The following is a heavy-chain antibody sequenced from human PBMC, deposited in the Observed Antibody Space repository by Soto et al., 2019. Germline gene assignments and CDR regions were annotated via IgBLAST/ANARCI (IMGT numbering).Heavy chain of an antibody. V-gene: IGHV4-39*02. CDR2: FFYNKNT. CDR1: GASISSTSSY. J-gene: IGHJ4*02. Sequence: SETLSLTCTVSGASISSTSSYWGWVRQPPGKGLEWIGSFFYNKNTYYNPSLKSRVTISVDTSKMQFSLNLTSVTAADTAVYYCARDKITGLFDYWGQGTLVTVSS. CDR3: ARDKITGLFDY. D-gene: IGHD2-8*02.